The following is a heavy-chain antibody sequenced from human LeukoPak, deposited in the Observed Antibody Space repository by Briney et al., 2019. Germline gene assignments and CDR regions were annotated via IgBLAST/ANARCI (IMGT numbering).Heavy chain of an antibody. J-gene: IGHJ4*02. V-gene: IGHV3-23*01. CDR2: ISANGGST. CDR1: GFTFSTYA. Sequence: GGSLRLSCAASGFTFSTYAMSWVRQAPRKGLEWVSAISANGGSTFYADSVKGRFTVSRDSSKDTLYLQMNSLRAEDTAVYFCVRKALGYRLGYGDYWGQGNLVTASS. D-gene: IGHD5-12*01. CDR3: VRKALGYRLGYGDY.